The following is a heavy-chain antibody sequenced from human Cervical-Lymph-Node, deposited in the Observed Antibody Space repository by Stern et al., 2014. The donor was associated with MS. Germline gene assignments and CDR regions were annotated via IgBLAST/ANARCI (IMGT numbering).Heavy chain of an antibody. D-gene: IGHD4-23*01. V-gene: IGHV1-2*02. J-gene: IGHJ4*02. CDR2: INPHTGGT. CDR3: ARGAMTTVLTLFNHFDF. Sequence: QVQLVQSGAEVKKPGASVKVSCKASGYTFTDHYLHWVRQAPGQGLEWMGRINPHTGGTNYAQKFQGGVTLTRDTSVSTAYMEVTSLRSEGTAVFYCARGAMTTVLTLFNHFDFWGQGSLVTVSS. CDR1: GYTFTDHY.